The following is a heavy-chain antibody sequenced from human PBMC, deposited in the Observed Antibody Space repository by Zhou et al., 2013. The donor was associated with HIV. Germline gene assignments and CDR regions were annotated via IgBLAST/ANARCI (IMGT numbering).Heavy chain of an antibody. CDR1: GGSFSGYY. J-gene: IGHJ4*02. D-gene: IGHD3-16*02. V-gene: IGHV4-34*01. Sequence: QVQLQQWGAGLLTPSETLSLTCAVYGGSFSGYYWSWVRQPPGKGLEWIGKINHSGNTNYNPSLKSRVTISVTTSKNQFSLKLSSVTAADTAVYYCARHKSESYDYVWGTYRYGDFDYWGQGTLVTVSS. CDR2: INHSGNT. CDR3: ARHKSESYDYVWGTYRYGDFDY.